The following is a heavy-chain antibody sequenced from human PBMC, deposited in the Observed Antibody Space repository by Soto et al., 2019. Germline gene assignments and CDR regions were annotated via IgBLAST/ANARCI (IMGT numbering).Heavy chain of an antibody. D-gene: IGHD2-2*01. V-gene: IGHV3-11*01. Sequence: GGSLRLSCAASGFTFSSYAMSWIRQAPGKGLEWVSYISSSGSTIYYADSVKGRFTISRDNAKNSLYLQMNSLRAEDTAVYYCAHPALYCSSTSCYARSTPPDYWGQGTLVTVSS. J-gene: IGHJ4*02. CDR3: AHPALYCSSTSCYARSTPPDY. CDR2: ISSSGSTI. CDR1: GFTFSSYA.